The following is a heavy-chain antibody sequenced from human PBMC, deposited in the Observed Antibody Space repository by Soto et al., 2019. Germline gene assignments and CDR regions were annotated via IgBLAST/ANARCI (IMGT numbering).Heavy chain of an antibody. V-gene: IGHV1-8*01. CDR2: MNPNSGNT. CDR1: GYTFTSYD. Sequence: ASVKVSCKASGYTFTSYDINWVRQATGQGLEWMGWMNPNSGNTGYAQKFQGRVTMTRNTSISTAYMELSSLRSEDTAVYYCARGGDYCSGGSCYDAFDIWGQGTMVTVSS. J-gene: IGHJ3*02. CDR3: ARGGDYCSGGSCYDAFDI. D-gene: IGHD2-15*01.